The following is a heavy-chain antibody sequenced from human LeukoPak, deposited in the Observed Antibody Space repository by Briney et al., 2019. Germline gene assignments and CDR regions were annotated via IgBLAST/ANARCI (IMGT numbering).Heavy chain of an antibody. CDR3: ARDIPYGDYVGY. J-gene: IGHJ4*02. CDR1: GFTFSSYS. V-gene: IGHV3-21*01. Sequence: GGSLRLSCAASGFTFSSYSMNWVRQAPGKGLEWVSSISSSSSYIYSADSVKGRFTISGDNAKNSLYLQMNSLRAEDTAVYYCARDIPYGDYVGYWGQGTLVTVSS. D-gene: IGHD4-17*01. CDR2: ISSSSSYI.